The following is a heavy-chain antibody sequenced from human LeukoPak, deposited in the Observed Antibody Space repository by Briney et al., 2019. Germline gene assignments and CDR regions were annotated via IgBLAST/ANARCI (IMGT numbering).Heavy chain of an antibody. Sequence: SETLSLTCTVSGGSISSYYWCWIRQPPGKGLEWIGYIYYSGSTNYNPSLKSRATISVDTSKNQFSLKLSSVTAADTAVYYCAGSIAARGVVDYWGQGTLVTVSS. CDR2: IYYSGST. CDR1: GGSISSYY. J-gene: IGHJ4*02. V-gene: IGHV4-59*01. D-gene: IGHD6-6*01. CDR3: AGSIAARGVVDY.